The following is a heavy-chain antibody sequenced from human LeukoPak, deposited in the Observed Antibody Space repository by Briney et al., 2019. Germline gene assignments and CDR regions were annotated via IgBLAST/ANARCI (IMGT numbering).Heavy chain of an antibody. CDR3: ASPPNDCSGGSCSSEWYYFDY. CDR2: ISYDGSNK. J-gene: IGHJ4*02. V-gene: IGHV3-30-3*01. CDR1: GFTFSSYA. Sequence: PGGSLRLSCAASGFTFSSYAMHWVRQAPGKGLEWVAVISYDGSNKYYADSVKGRFTISRDNCKNTLYLQMNSLRAEDTAVYYCASPPNDCSGGSCSSEWYYFDYWGQGTLVTVSS. D-gene: IGHD2-15*01.